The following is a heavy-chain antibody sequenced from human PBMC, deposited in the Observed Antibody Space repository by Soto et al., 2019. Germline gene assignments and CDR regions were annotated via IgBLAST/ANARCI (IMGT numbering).Heavy chain of an antibody. Sequence: ESGGGVVQPGTSLRLACAASGFTLSNIGMQWVRQAPGKGLEWVAVISAGGNTKYYADSVKGRFTISRDNSKNTLFLQMNSLRTDDTAVYYCAKESGGERYAAYFDLWGQGTLVTVSA. D-gene: IGHD2-21*01. CDR1: GFTLSNIG. CDR2: ISAGGNTK. J-gene: IGHJ4*02. CDR3: AKESGGERYAAYFDL. V-gene: IGHV3-30*18.